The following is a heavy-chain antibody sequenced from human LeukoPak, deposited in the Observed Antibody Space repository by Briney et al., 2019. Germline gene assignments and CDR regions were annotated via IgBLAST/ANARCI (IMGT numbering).Heavy chain of an antibody. CDR2: ISSSSSYI. V-gene: IGHV3-21*01. D-gene: IGHD5-18*01. CDR1: GFTFSSYS. CDR3: ARGGQLPDLCFVY. Sequence: GGSLRLSCAASGFTFSSYSMNWVRQAPGKGLEWVSSISSSSSYIYYADSVKGRFTISRDNAKNSLYLQMNSLRAEDTAVYYCARGGQLPDLCFVYWGQGTLVTVSS. J-gene: IGHJ4*02.